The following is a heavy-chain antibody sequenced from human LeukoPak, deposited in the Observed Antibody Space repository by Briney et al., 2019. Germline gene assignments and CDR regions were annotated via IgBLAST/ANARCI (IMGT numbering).Heavy chain of an antibody. J-gene: IGHJ4*02. Sequence: SGGSLRLSCAASGFTFSSYSMNWVRQAPGKGLEWVSSISSSSSYIYYADSVKGRFTISRDNSKNTLYLQMNSLRAEDTAVYYCAKEVSRVTTFYFDYWGQGTLVTVSS. CDR3: AKEVSRVTTFYFDY. D-gene: IGHD4-17*01. CDR1: GFTFSSYS. CDR2: ISSSSSYI. V-gene: IGHV3-21*04.